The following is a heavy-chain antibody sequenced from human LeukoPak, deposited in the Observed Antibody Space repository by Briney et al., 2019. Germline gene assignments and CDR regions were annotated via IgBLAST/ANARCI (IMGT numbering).Heavy chain of an antibody. J-gene: IGHJ3*02. D-gene: IGHD3-3*01. CDR3: ARDRENDFWSGYYDAFDI. V-gene: IGHV4-4*07. CDR2: IYTSGST. Sequence: SETLSLTCTVSGGSISSYYWSWIRQPAGKGLEWIGRIYTSGSTNYNPSLKSRVTMSVDTSKNQFSLKLSSVTAADTAVYYCARDRENDFWSGYYDAFDIWGQGTMVTVSS. CDR1: GGSISSYY.